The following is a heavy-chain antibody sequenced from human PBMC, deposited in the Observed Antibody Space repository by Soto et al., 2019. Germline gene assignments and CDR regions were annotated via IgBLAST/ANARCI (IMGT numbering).Heavy chain of an antibody. V-gene: IGHV2-5*02. CDR3: AFRRNFVPTGGAFAT. CDR2: IFWDGDK. Sequence: QITLKESGPTLVKPTQTLTLTCTLSGFSFSTSGMAVGWIRQPPGKAPECLALIFWDGDKRYSPSLKTRLTLTKDTSESPVVITISNIDPVDSGTYYCAFRRNFVPTGGAFATWGRGTEVTVSS. D-gene: IGHD3-9*01. CDR1: GFSFSTSGMA. J-gene: IGHJ3*02.